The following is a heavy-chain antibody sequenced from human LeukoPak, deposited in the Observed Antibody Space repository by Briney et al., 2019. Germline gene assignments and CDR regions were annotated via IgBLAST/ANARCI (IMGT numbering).Heavy chain of an antibody. D-gene: IGHD1-14*01. V-gene: IGHV1-18*01. CDR3: ARDPGRQSITGTTDAFDI. Sequence: GASVKVSCKASGYTFTSYGISWVRQAPGQGLEWMGWISAYNGNTNYAQKLQGRVTMTTDTSTSTAYMELRSLRSDDTAVYYCARDPGRQSITGTTDAFDIWGQGTMVTVSS. J-gene: IGHJ3*02. CDR1: GYTFTSYG. CDR2: ISAYNGNT.